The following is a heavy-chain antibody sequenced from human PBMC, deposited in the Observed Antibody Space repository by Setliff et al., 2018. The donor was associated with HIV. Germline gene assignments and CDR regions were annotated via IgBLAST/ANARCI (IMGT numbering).Heavy chain of an antibody. CDR3: AKDVRWPKDAFAF. J-gene: IGHJ3*01. D-gene: IGHD3-10*02. Sequence: PGGSLRLSCAASGFAFRNYIFHWVRQAPGKGLEWVAIFSSDGSDKNYADSVKGRFTVSRDNSKNTLYLQMNSLRAEDTAVYYCAKDVRWPKDAFAFWGQGTMVTVSS. CDR2: FSSDGSDK. CDR1: GFAFRNYI. V-gene: IGHV3-30*07.